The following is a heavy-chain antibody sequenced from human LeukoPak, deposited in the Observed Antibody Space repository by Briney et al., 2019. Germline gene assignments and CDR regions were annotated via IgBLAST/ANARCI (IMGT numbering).Heavy chain of an antibody. D-gene: IGHD3-16*01. V-gene: IGHV3-13*04. CDR1: GFTVSSNY. J-gene: IGHJ5*01. CDR3: VRGGEIGFDS. Sequence: GGSLRLSCAASGFTVSSNYMHWVRQATGKGLEWISSIGTVGDTYYIGSVKGRFTISRENAKSSLYLQMNSLRAGDTAVYYCVRGGEIGFDSWGQGTLVTVSS. CDR2: IGTVGDT.